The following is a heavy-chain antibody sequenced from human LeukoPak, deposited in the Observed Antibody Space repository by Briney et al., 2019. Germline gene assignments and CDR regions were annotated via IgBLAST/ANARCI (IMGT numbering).Heavy chain of an antibody. D-gene: IGHD6-13*01. CDR3: ARLTSSWSFDY. V-gene: IGHV5-10-1*01. J-gene: IGHJ4*02. Sequence: GESLKISCKGSGYNFGTYWISWVRQMPGKGLEWMGKIDPSDSSTSYSPSFEGHVTISVDKSTSTAYLQWSSLKASDTAMYYCARLTSSWSFDYWGQGTLVTVSS. CDR2: IDPSDSST. CDR1: GYNFGTYW.